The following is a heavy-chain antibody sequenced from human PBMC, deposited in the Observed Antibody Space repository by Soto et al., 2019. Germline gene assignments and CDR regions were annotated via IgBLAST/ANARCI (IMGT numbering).Heavy chain of an antibody. J-gene: IGHJ6*02. CDR3: ARASIAAAADYYYGMDV. D-gene: IGHD6-13*01. Sequence: SETLSLTCTVPGGSISSYYWSWIRQPPGKGLEWIGYIYYSGSTNYNPSLKSRVTISVDTSKNQFSLKLSSVTAADTAVYYCARASIAAAADYYYGMDVWGQGTTVTVSS. V-gene: IGHV4-59*01. CDR2: IYYSGST. CDR1: GGSISSYY.